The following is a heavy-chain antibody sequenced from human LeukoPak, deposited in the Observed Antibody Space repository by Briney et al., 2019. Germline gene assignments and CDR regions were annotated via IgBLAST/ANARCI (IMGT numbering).Heavy chain of an antibody. CDR2: MYYSGST. D-gene: IGHD3-22*01. Sequence: PSETLSLTCTVSGGSISSIGYYWGWIRQPPGKGLEWIGNMYYSGSTYYNPSLKSRVNISVDTSKNQYSLNLSSVTAADTAVYYSVGDSSGYYDFDYWGQGALVTVSS. V-gene: IGHV4-39*02. CDR3: VGDSSGYYDFDY. CDR1: GGSISSIGYY. J-gene: IGHJ4*02.